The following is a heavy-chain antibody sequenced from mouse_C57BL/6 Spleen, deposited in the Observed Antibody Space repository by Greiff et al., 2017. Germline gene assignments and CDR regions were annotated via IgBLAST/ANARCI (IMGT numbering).Heavy chain of an antibody. Sequence: EVQLVESGGGLVKPGGSLKLSCAASGFTFSSYAMSWVRQTPEKRLEWVATISDGGDYIYYADTVKGRFTISRDTARTTLYLQMSSRKSEDTAMYYCTREGGSSVERFAYWGQGTLVTVSA. CDR3: TREGGSSVERFAY. V-gene: IGHV5-9-1*02. J-gene: IGHJ3*01. CDR2: ISDGGDYI. D-gene: IGHD1-1*01. CDR1: GFTFSSYA.